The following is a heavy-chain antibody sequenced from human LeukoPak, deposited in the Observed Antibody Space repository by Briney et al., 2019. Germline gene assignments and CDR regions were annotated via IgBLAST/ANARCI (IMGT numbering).Heavy chain of an antibody. V-gene: IGHV1-18*04. CDR2: ISAYNGNT. CDR3: ARFNRRSNEYDILTGFPFDP. J-gene: IGHJ5*02. D-gene: IGHD3-9*01. CDR1: GYTFTSYG. Sequence: ASVKVSCKASGYTFTSYGISWVRQAPGQGLEWMGWISAYNGNTNYAQKLQGRVTMTTDTSTCTAYMELRSLRSDDTAVYYCARFNRRSNEYDILTGFPFDPWGQGTLVTVSS.